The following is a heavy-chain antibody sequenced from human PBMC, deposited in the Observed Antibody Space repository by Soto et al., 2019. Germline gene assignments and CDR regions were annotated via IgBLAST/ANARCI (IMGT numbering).Heavy chain of an antibody. CDR1: GFTFNTYG. CDR3: AAGRQPLFDY. CDR2: IWYDGSNK. D-gene: IGHD1-1*01. Sequence: WGSLRLSCTTSGFTFNTYGMYWFRQAPGKGLEWVAIIWYDGSNKYYGDSVKGRFTISRDNSKNTLYLHMNSLRSEDTAVYYCAAGRQPLFDYWGQGTLVNVSS. J-gene: IGHJ4*02. V-gene: IGHV3-33*08.